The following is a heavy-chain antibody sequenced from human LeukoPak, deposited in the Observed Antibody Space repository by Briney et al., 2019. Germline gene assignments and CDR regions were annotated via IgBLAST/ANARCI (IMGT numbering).Heavy chain of an antibody. CDR3: AKDMRGFGVVAFDI. D-gene: IGHD2-2*01. J-gene: IGHJ3*02. Sequence: PGGSLRLSCAASGFTFDDYAMHWVRQAPGKGLEWVSSISWSSSTIAYADSVRGRFTISRDNAKNSLYLQMNSLRAEDMALYYCAKDMRGFGVVAFDIWGQGTMVTVSS. V-gene: IGHV3-9*03. CDR2: ISWSSSTI. CDR1: GFTFDDYA.